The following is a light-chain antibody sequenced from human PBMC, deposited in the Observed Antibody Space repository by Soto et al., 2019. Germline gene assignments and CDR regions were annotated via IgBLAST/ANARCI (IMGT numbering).Light chain of an antibody. CDR2: EAS. V-gene: IGLV2-14*01. CDR1: SSDVGAYNF. J-gene: IGLJ3*02. CDR3: SSYSGSNAWV. Sequence: QSVLTQPASVSGSPGQSITISCTGTSSDVGAYNFVSWYQHHPTTAPTLMIYEASNRPSGASNRVSGSKSGNTASLTISGLQTEDEADYYCSSYSGSNAWVFGGGTQLTVL.